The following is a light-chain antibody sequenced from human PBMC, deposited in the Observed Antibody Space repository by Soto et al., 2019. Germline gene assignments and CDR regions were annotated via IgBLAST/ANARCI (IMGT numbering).Light chain of an antibody. CDR2: GAS. Sequence: EIVLTQSPGTLSLSPGERATLSCRASQSVSSSILAWYQQKPGQAPRLLIYGASSRATGIPDRFSGTGSETDFTLTISRLEPEDFAVYYCQQYDNSPITFGQGTRLEIK. V-gene: IGKV3-20*01. CDR1: QSVSSSI. J-gene: IGKJ5*01. CDR3: QQYDNSPIT.